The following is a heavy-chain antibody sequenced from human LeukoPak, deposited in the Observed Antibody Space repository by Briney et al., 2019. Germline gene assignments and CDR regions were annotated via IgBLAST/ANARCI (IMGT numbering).Heavy chain of an antibody. V-gene: IGHV3-23*01. Sequence: GGSLRLSCAASGFTFSNYGMHWVRQAPGKGPEWVSGISGSGGATYYADSVKGRFTISRDDPHNTLYLQMNSLRAEDTAVYFCARGGVDYYGSGTYYLMYYFDYWGLGALVTVSS. CDR3: ARGGVDYYGSGTYYLMYYFDY. J-gene: IGHJ4*02. CDR2: ISGSGGAT. D-gene: IGHD3-10*01. CDR1: GFTFSNYG.